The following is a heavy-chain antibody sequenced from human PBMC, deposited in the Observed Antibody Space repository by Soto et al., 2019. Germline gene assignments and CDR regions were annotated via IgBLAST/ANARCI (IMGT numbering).Heavy chain of an antibody. V-gene: IGHV3-30*18. Sequence: ESGGGVVQPGKSLRLSCAASGFTFNAYGMHWVRQAPGKGLEWVTFISFDGYNKNYVDSLKGRFTISRDNSKNTLHLRVNSLKPEDTAVYYCAKDFHPADPGNWFDSWGQGTLVTVSS. CDR2: ISFDGYNK. J-gene: IGHJ5*01. CDR1: GFTFNAYG. CDR3: AKDFHPADPGNWFDS.